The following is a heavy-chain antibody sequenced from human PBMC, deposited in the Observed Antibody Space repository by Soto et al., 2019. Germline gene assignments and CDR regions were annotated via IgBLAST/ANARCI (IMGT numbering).Heavy chain of an antibody. V-gene: IGHV4-34*01. CDR1: GGSFSGYY. CDR2: INHSGST. CDR3: ARGIDTVVVPAAMPKAFDY. Sequence: SETLSLTCAVYGGSFSGYYWSWIRQPPGKGLEWIGEINHSGSTNYNPSLKSRVTISVDTSKNQFSLKLSSVTAADTAVYYCARGIDTVVVPAAMPKAFDYWGQGTLVTVSS. D-gene: IGHD2-2*01. J-gene: IGHJ4*02.